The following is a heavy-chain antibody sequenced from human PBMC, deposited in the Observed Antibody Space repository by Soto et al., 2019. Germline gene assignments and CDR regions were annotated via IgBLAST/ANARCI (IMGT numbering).Heavy chain of an antibody. CDR1: AFTFRSYT. Sequence: QPGGSLRLSCAASAFTFRSYTMHWARQAPGKGLEWVATISYDGGKTYYADSVRGRFTISRDNSKSTLFLQMDSLRPEDTAVYSCARDRDSSYFPPPYYFDSWGQGTLVTVSS. V-gene: IGHV3-30*04. D-gene: IGHD4-4*01. CDR3: ARDRDSSYFPPPYYFDS. J-gene: IGHJ4*02. CDR2: ISYDGGKT.